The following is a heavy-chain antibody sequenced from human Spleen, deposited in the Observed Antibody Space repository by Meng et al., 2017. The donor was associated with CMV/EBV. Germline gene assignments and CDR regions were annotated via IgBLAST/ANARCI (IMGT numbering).Heavy chain of an antibody. J-gene: IGHJ4*02. CDR1: GGSFSGYY. V-gene: IGHV4-34*01. Sequence: SETLSLTCAVYGGSFSGYYWSWIRQPPGKGLEWIGEIYHSGSTNYNPSLKSRVTISVDKSKNQFSLKLSSVTAADTAVYYCAREASRQLVEYWGQGTLVTVSS. D-gene: IGHD6-6*01. CDR3: AREASRQLVEY. CDR2: IYHSGST.